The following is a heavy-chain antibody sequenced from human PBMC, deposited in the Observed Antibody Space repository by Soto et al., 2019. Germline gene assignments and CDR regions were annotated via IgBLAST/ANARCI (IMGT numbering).Heavy chain of an antibody. J-gene: IGHJ6*02. CDR3: AKGAGGSYSYYYYYYGMDV. Sequence: GGSLRLSCAASGFTFSSYGMHWVRQAPGKGLEWVAVISYDGSNKYYADSVKGRFTISRDNSKNTLYLQMNSLRAEDTAVYYCAKGAGGSYSYYYYYYGMDVWGQGTTVTVSS. CDR1: GFTFSSYG. D-gene: IGHD1-26*01. CDR2: ISYDGSNK. V-gene: IGHV3-30*18.